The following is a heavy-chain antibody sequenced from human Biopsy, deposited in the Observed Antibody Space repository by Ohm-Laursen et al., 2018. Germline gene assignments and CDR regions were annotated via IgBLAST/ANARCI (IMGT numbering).Heavy chain of an antibody. CDR2: VYYSGST. CDR1: GGSISSRNHY. J-gene: IGHJ4*02. V-gene: IGHV4-39*01. Sequence: TLSLTCGVSGGSISSRNHYWGWLRQPPGKGLEWIGHVYYSGSTFYNSSLESRVTVSVDTSNYQFHLRLTSMSASDTAVYYCARHSLDDFWSGAHYYFDYWGLGTLVTVSS. D-gene: IGHD3-3*01. CDR3: ARHSLDDFWSGAHYYFDY.